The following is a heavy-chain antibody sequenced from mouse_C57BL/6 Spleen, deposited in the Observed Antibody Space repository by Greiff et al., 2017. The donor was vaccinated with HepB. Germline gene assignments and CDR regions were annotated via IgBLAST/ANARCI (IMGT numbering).Heavy chain of an antibody. J-gene: IGHJ4*01. Sequence: EVQLVESGGGLVKPGGSLKLSCAASGFTFSSYAMSWVRQTPEKRLEWVATISDGGSYTYYPDNVKGRFTISRDNAKNNLYLQMSHLKSEDTAMYYCARDDIYYDYDGYAMDYWGQGTSVTVSS. D-gene: IGHD2-4*01. V-gene: IGHV5-4*01. CDR3: ARDDIYYDYDGYAMDY. CDR1: GFTFSSYA. CDR2: ISDGGSYT.